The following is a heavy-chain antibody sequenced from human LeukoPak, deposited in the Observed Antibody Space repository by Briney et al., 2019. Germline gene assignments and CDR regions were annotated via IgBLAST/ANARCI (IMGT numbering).Heavy chain of an antibody. D-gene: IGHD3-10*01. CDR1: GYSFTSYW. CDR2: IYPGDSES. CDR3: ARSAMVRGVIGEDDY. Sequence: GESLKISCKGFGYSFTSYWIAWVRQMPGKGLEWMGIIYPGDSESRYSPSFQGQVTISADKSISTAYLQWSSLKASDTAMYYCARSAMVRGVIGEDDYWGQGTLVTVSS. J-gene: IGHJ4*02. V-gene: IGHV5-51*03.